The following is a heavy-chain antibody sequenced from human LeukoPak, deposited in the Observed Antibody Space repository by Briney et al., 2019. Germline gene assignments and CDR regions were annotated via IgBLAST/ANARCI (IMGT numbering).Heavy chain of an antibody. V-gene: IGHV3-48*03. CDR2: ISSSGGSI. CDR1: GFTFSGSE. Sequence: LPGGSLRLSCAASGFTFSGSEMNWVRQAPGKGLGRVSGISSSGGSIYYADSVQGRFTISRDNAKKSLHLQMNSLRAEDTAVYYCAAAGFDYWGQGTPVTVSS. J-gene: IGHJ4*02. CDR3: AAAGFDY.